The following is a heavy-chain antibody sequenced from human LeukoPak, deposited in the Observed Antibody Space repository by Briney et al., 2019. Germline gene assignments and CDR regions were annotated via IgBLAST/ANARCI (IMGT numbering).Heavy chain of an antibody. J-gene: IGHJ4*02. CDR3: ARGGYYDFWFGYYLLDYFDY. V-gene: IGHV1-2*02. D-gene: IGHD3-3*01. CDR2: INPNSGST. Sequence: ASVKVCCKASGYTFTGYYMHWVRQAPGPGLGWMGWINPNSGSTNYAQKFQGRVTMTRDTSISTAYMEWSRLRSDDTAVYYFARGGYYDFWFGYYLLDYFDYWGQGTLATVSS. CDR1: GYTFTGYY.